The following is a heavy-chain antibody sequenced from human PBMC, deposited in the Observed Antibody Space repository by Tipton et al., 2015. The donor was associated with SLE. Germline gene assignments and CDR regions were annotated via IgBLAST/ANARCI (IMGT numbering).Heavy chain of an antibody. V-gene: IGHV4-61*01. J-gene: IGHJ4*02. D-gene: IGHD3-10*01. Sequence: TLSLTCTVSGYSISSGYYWSWIRQPPGKGLEWIGYIYYSGSTNYNPSLKSRVTISVDTSKNQFSLKLSSVTAADTAVYYCARGARRGFDYWGQGTLVTVSS. CDR1: GYSISSGYY. CDR3: ARGARRGFDY. CDR2: IYYSGST.